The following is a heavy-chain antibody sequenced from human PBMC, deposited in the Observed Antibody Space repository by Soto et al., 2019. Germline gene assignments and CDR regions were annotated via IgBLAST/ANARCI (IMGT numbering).Heavy chain of an antibody. Sequence: GGSLRLSCAASGFTFSSYWMHWVRQAPGKGLVWVSRINSDGSSTSYADSVKGRFTISRDNAKNTLYLQMNSLRAEDTAVYYCARVGQQPPLGWFDPWGQGTLVTVSS. J-gene: IGHJ5*02. CDR2: INSDGSST. CDR1: GFTFSSYW. V-gene: IGHV3-74*01. CDR3: ARVGQQPPLGWFDP. D-gene: IGHD6-13*01.